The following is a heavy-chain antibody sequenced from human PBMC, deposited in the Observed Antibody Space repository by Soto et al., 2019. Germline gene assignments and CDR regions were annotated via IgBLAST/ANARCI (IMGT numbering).Heavy chain of an antibody. Sequence: SETLCVPCIFSAGSISSGGYYWSWIRQHPGKGLEWIRYIYYSGSTYYNPSLKSRVTISVDTSKNQFSLKLSSVTAADTAVYYCARDGKQYCSGGSCYGYWGQGTMVTVSS. D-gene: IGHD2-15*01. J-gene: IGHJ4*02. CDR3: ARDGKQYCSGGSCYGY. CDR2: IYYSGST. CDR1: AGSISSGGYY. V-gene: IGHV4-31*03.